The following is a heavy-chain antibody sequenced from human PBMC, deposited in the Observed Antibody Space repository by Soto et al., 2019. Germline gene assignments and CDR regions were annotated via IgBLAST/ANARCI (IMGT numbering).Heavy chain of an antibody. J-gene: IGHJ5*02. CDR1: GGSISSSSYY. Sequence: QLQLQESGPGLVKPSETLSLTCTVSGGSISSSSYYWGWIRQPLGKGLEWIGSIYYSGSTHYNPSLKSRVTXXIXTXXNQFSLKLSSVTAADTAVYYCARHTWGRQRGWFDPWGQGTLVTVSS. CDR2: IYYSGST. V-gene: IGHV4-39*01. CDR3: ARHTWGRQRGWFDP. D-gene: IGHD2-2*01.